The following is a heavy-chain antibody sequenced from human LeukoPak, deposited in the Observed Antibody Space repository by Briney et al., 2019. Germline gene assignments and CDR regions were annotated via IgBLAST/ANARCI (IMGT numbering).Heavy chain of an antibody. CDR3: ASVLVLGAAAYFDY. Sequence: SETLSLTCTVSGGSISSGGYYWSWIRQHPGKGLEWIGYIYYSGSTYYNPSLKSRVTISVDTSKNQFSLKLSSVTAADTAVYYCASVLVLGAAAYFDYWGQGTLVTVSS. CDR1: GGSISSGGYY. V-gene: IGHV4-31*03. J-gene: IGHJ4*02. D-gene: IGHD2-2*01. CDR2: IYYSGST.